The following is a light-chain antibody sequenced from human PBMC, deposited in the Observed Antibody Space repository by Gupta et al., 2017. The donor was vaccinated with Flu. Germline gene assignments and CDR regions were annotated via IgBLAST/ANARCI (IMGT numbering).Light chain of an antibody. CDR1: EISNTY. CDR3: QQSQSSWLT. CDR2: VAS. V-gene: IGKV1-39*01. Sequence: GDRVTITCRTSEISNTYLNWYQQKPGKAPKLLIYVASHLQSGVPSRFSGSGSGTDFTLTISNIQLEDFATYYCQQSQSSWLTFGGGTKVEI. J-gene: IGKJ4*02.